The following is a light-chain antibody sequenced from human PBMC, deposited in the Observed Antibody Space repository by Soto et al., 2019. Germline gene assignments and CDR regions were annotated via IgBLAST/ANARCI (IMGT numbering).Light chain of an antibody. CDR1: SSDVGGYKY. J-gene: IGLJ1*01. CDR2: DVS. Sequence: QSVLTQPASVSGSPGQSITISCTGTSSDVGGYKYVSWYQQQPGKAPKVMIYDVSNRPSGVSNRFSGSKSANTASLTISGLQADDVSDYYCSSYISSVSLGVFGTGTIVTVL. CDR3: SSYISSVSLGV. V-gene: IGLV2-14*01.